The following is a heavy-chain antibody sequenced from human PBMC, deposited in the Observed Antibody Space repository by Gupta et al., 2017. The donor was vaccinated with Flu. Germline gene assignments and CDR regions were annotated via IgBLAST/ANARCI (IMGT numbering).Heavy chain of an antibody. V-gene: IGHV3-30*18. Sequence: QVQLVQSGGGVVQPGRSLRLSCAASAFTFTSSGIHWVRQAPGKGLEWVAVISYDGSNKYYADSVKGRFTISRDNSKNTLDLQMNSLRAEDTAVYYCAKASVYSGAFDIWGQGTLVTVSS. CDR2: ISYDGSNK. D-gene: IGHD2-8*01. CDR1: AFTFTSSG. CDR3: AKASVYSGAFDI. J-gene: IGHJ3*02.